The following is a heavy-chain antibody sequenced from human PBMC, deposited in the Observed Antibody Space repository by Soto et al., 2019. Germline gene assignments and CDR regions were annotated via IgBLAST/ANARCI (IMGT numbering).Heavy chain of an antibody. CDR3: AADPPYDAFDI. V-gene: IGHV1-58*02. J-gene: IGHJ3*02. Sequence: ASVKVSCKASGGTFSSYAISWVRQAPGQRLEWMGGIILISGTTNYAQKFQERVTITRDMSTSTAYMELSSLRSEDTAVYYCAADPPYDAFDIWGQGTMVTVS. CDR2: IILISGTT. CDR1: GGTFSSYA.